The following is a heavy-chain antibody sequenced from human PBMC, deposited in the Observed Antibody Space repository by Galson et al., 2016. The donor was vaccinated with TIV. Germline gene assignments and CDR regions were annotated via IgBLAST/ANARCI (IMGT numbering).Heavy chain of an antibody. D-gene: IGHD4-17*01. J-gene: IGHJ4*02. CDR3: AKVRLLDGDYRDY. Sequence: SLRLSCAISGFRFNSFGTYGMNWVRQAPGKGLEWVSGISASGDDTYYADSVRGRFTVSRDNSENTLYLQMDSLRAEDTAVYYCAKVRLLDGDYRDYWGQGTLVIVSS. CDR2: ISASGDDT. V-gene: IGHV3-23*01. CDR1: GFRFNSFGTYG.